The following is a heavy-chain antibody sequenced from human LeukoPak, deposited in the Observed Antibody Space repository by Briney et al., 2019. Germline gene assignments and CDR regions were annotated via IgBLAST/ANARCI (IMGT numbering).Heavy chain of an antibody. V-gene: IGHV4-34*01. CDR3: ARVSDIMISFGGGISYFDY. CDR1: GGSFSDYH. Sequence: SETLSLTCVLYGGSFSDYHWTWLRQPPAKGLEWIGEINHSGGTDYNPSLRSRLTISLDTSKKEFSLQLSSVTAADTGVYYCARVSDIMISFGGGISYFDYWGQGSLVTVSS. CDR2: INHSGGT. J-gene: IGHJ4*02. D-gene: IGHD3-16*02.